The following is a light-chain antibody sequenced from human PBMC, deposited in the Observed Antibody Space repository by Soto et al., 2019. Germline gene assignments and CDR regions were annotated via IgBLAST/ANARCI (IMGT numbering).Light chain of an antibody. J-gene: IGLJ2*01. Sequence: QAVVTQPPSASGTPGQRVTISCSGSSSNIGSNTVNWYQQLPGTAPKLLIYSNNQRPSGVPDRFSGSKSGTSASLAISGLQSEDDADYYCAAWDDSLNGVVFGGGTKVTVL. V-gene: IGLV1-44*01. CDR3: AAWDDSLNGVV. CDR2: SNN. CDR1: SSNIGSNT.